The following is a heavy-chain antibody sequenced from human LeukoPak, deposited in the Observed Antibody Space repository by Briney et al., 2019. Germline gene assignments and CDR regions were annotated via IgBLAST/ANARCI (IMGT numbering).Heavy chain of an antibody. CDR1: GGSFSGYY. D-gene: IGHD2-2*01. J-gene: IGHJ4*02. V-gene: IGHV4-34*01. CDR3: ARGGARYCSSTSCPLLDY. CDR2: INHSGST. Sequence: SETLSLTCAVYGGSFSGYYWSWIRQPPGKGLEWIGEINHSGSTNYNPSLKSRVTIAVDTSKNQFSLKLSSVTAADTAVYYCARGGARYCSSTSCPLLDYWGQGTLVTVSS.